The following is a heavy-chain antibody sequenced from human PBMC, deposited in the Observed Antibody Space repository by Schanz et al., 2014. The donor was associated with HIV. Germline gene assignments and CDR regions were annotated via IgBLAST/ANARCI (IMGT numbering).Heavy chain of an antibody. CDR1: GYTFNDYF. Sequence: QVQLVQSGAAVKKPEASVKVSFKASGYTFNDYFIHWIRQAPGQGLEWMGWIKPNDGGTKSAQKFLGRVTMTRDSSISTAYMELTRLTSDDTAVYYCARSRFQLQWFDSWGQGTLVTVSS. J-gene: IGHJ5*01. V-gene: IGHV1-2*02. D-gene: IGHD2-2*01. CDR3: ARSRFQLQWFDS. CDR2: IKPNDGGT.